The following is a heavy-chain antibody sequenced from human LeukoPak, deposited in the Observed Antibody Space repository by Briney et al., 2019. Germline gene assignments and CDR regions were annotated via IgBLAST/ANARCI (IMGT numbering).Heavy chain of an antibody. V-gene: IGHV4-39*07. CDR2: IHFSGKT. CDR3: ARDDSSGWYGIDY. J-gene: IGHJ4*02. D-gene: IGHD6-19*01. CDR1: GASVSSGSYF. Sequence: SETLSLTCTVSGASVSSGSYFWGWIRQTPGKGLEWIGTIHFSGKTYYNPSLKSRVTISVDTSKNQFSLKLSSVTAADTAVYYCARDDSSGWYGIDYWGQGTLVTVSS.